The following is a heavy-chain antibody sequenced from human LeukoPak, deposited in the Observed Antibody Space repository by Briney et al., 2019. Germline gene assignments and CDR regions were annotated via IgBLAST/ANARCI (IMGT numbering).Heavy chain of an antibody. D-gene: IGHD7-27*01. J-gene: IGHJ4*02. Sequence: GGSMRLSCAASGFTLSDYYMSWVRQAPGKGLEWDSAPSGGAGDTYYADSVKGRFTISRDNSKSTLDRQMNSLRVKDTAVYYGAVPNWGPQGPFDYWGQGALGTVSP. CDR3: AVPNWGPQGPFDY. CDR2: PSGGAGDT. V-gene: IGHV3-23*01. CDR1: GFTLSDYY.